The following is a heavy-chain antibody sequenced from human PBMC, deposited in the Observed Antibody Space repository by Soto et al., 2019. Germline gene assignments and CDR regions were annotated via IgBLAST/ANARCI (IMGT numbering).Heavy chain of an antibody. J-gene: IGHJ6*02. CDR3: ASRYSSGCYGMDV. CDR1: GGSFSGYL. D-gene: IGHD6-19*01. V-gene: IGHV4-34*01. Sequence: QVQLQQWGAGLLKPSETLSLTCAVYGGSFSGYLWSWIRQPPGKGLEWIGEINHSGSTNYNPSLESRVXXSXDXXKNQFSLKLSSVTAADTAVYYCASRYSSGCYGMDVWGQGTTVTVSS. CDR2: INHSGST.